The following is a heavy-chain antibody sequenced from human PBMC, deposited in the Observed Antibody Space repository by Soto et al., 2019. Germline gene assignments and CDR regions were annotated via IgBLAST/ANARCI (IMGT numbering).Heavy chain of an antibody. D-gene: IGHD6-19*01. CDR2: VSGSGDIT. Sequence: EVQLLESGGGLVQPGGSLRLSCAASGLTFSTYAMTWVRQAPGKGLEWVYSVSGSGDITYYADSVKGRFTISRDNSKNTVYLQMNSLRAEDTALYYCAKAHTRGWSIPDAFDIWGQGTMVTVSS. CDR1: GLTFSTYA. CDR3: AKAHTRGWSIPDAFDI. V-gene: IGHV3-23*01. J-gene: IGHJ3*02.